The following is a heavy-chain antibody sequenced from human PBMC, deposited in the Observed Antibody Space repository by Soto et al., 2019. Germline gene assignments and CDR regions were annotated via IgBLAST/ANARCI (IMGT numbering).Heavy chain of an antibody. V-gene: IGHV4-4*02. J-gene: IGHJ4*02. Sequence: SETLSLTCAVSSGTISSSNWWTWVRQPPGKGLEWIGEINQSGSPNYNPSLRSRVTISVDKSKNQFSLKLSSVTAADTAVYYRAGYNSGWYYFDYWGQGTLVTVSS. CDR3: AGYNSGWYYFDY. D-gene: IGHD6-19*01. CDR2: INQSGSP. CDR1: SGTISSSNW.